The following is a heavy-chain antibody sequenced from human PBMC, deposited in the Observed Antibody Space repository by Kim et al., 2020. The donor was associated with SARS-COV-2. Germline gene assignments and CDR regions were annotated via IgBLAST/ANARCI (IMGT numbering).Heavy chain of an antibody. J-gene: IGHJ4*02. D-gene: IGHD3-3*01. CDR3: AKDNMDLYDFWSGFDY. V-gene: IGHV3-9*01. Sequence: SGKGRFTISRDNAKNSLYLQMNSLRAEDTALYYCAKDNMDLYDFWSGFDYWGQGTLVTVSS.